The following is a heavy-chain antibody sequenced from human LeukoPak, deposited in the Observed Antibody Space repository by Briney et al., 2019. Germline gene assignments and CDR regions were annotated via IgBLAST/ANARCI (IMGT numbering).Heavy chain of an antibody. CDR3: ARGGGYDFWSGYRFDY. D-gene: IGHD3-3*01. V-gene: IGHV4-59*02. CDR1: GGSVSRYY. CDR2: IFDSGST. Sequence: PSETLSLTCTVSGGSVSRYYWHWIRQPPGKGLEWIGSIFDSGSTNYNPSLKSRVTISVDTSKNQFSLKLSSVTAADTAVYYCARGGGYDFWSGYRFDYWGQGTLVTVSS. J-gene: IGHJ4*02.